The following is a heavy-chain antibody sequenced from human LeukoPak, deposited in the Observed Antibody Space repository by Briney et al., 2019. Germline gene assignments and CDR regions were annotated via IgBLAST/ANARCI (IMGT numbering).Heavy chain of an antibody. CDR3: ARTTYYYDSSGYYYEN. D-gene: IGHD3-22*01. V-gene: IGHV3-30-3*01. CDR1: GFTFSSYA. CDR2: ISYDRSNK. J-gene: IGHJ4*02. Sequence: GGSLRLSCAASGFTFSSYAMPWVRQAPGKGLEWVAVISYDRSNKYYADSVKGRFTISRDNSKNTLYLQMNSLRAEDTAVYYCARTTYYYDSSGYYYENWGQGTLVTVSS.